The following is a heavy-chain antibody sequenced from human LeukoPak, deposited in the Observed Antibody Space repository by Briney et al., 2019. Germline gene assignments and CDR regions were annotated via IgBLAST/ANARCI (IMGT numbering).Heavy chain of an antibody. D-gene: IGHD3-9*01. Sequence: VGSLRLSCAASGFTFPTYAMSCVLQAPGKGREGCSHISNSGGNTWYADSVKGRFTILRDNSKNTLSLQMDSLRADDSAVYFCASDLRGSDWSVDYWGQGTLVTVSS. V-gene: IGHV3-23*01. J-gene: IGHJ4*02. CDR1: GFTFPTYA. CDR2: ISNSGGNT. CDR3: ASDLRGSDWSVDY.